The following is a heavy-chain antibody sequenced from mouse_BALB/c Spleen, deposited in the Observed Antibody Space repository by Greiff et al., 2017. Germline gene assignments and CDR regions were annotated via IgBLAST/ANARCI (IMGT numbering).Heavy chain of an antibody. Sequence: LVESGPGLVAPSQSLSITCTVSGFSLTSYDISWIRQPPGKGLEWLGVIWTGGGTNYNSAFMSRLSISKDNSKSQVFLKMNSLQTDDTAIYYCVRGVGSFDYWGQGTTLTVAS. J-gene: IGHJ2*01. V-gene: IGHV2-9-2*01. CDR2: IWTGGGT. CDR3: VRGVGSFDY. CDR1: GFSLTSYD. D-gene: IGHD1-1*01.